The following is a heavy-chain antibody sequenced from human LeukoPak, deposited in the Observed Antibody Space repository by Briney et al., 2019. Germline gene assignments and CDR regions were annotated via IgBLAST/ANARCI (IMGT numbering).Heavy chain of an antibody. Sequence: GASVKVSCKASGGTFSNYAISWVRQAPGQGLEWMGGIIPIFGTANYAQKFRGRVTMTEDTSTDTAYMELSSLRSEDTAVYYCATVYYDSSGYVPWGQGTLVTVSS. CDR2: IIPIFGTA. V-gene: IGHV1-69*06. D-gene: IGHD3-22*01. CDR1: GGTFSNYA. CDR3: ATVYYDSSGYVP. J-gene: IGHJ5*02.